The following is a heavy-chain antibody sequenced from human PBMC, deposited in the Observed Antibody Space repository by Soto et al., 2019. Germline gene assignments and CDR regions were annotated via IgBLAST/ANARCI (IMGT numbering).Heavy chain of an antibody. CDR3: ARTRTDTSSSFDY. Sequence: QVQLQESGPGLVRPSQTLSLTCTVSRDSISRGDYYWSWIRQHAGKGLEWIGYVTHSGSSFYNPSLQSRVIISVDTSKNQFALKLTPVTAADTAVYYCARTRTDTSSSFDYWGQGTLVTVSS. J-gene: IGHJ4*02. CDR1: RDSISRGDYY. V-gene: IGHV4-31*03. D-gene: IGHD6-6*01. CDR2: VTHSGSS.